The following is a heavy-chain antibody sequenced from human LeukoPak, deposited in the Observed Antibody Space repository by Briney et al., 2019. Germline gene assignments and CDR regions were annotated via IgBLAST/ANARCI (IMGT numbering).Heavy chain of an antibody. J-gene: IGHJ4*02. CDR1: GYTFTSYG. CDR3: ARGVDTDLGGEGQFDY. V-gene: IGHV1-18*01. D-gene: IGHD5-18*01. CDR2: ISAYNGNT. Sequence: GASVKVSCKASGYTFTSYGISWVRQAPGQGLEWMGWISAYNGNTNYAQKLQGRVTMTTDTSTSTAYMELRSLRSDDTAVYYCARGVDTDLGGEGQFDYWGQGTLVTVSS.